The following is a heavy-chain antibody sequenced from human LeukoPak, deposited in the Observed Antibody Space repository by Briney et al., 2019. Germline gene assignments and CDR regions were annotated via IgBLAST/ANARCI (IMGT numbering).Heavy chain of an antibody. CDR1: GGSISSYY. J-gene: IGHJ3*02. CDR3: AREGGIAEAGTRGWGDAFDI. Sequence: TSSETLSLTCTVSGGSISSYYWSWIRQPPGKGLEWIGYIYYSGSTNYNPSLKSRVTISVDTSKNQFSLKLSSVTAADTAVYYCAREGGIAEAGTRGWGDAFDIWGQGTMVTVSS. CDR2: IYYSGST. V-gene: IGHV4-59*01. D-gene: IGHD6-19*01.